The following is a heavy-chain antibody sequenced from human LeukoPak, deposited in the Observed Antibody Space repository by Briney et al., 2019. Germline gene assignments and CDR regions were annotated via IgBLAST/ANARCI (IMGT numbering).Heavy chain of an antibody. CDR2: INHSGST. Sequence: SETLSLTCAVYGGSFSGYYWSWIRQPPGKGLEWIGEINHSGSTNYNPSLKSRVTISVDTSKNQFSPKLSSVTAADTAVYYCARRRGYYYGSGSSRTVNWFDPWGQGTLVTVSS. D-gene: IGHD3-10*01. CDR1: GGSFSGYY. CDR3: ARRRGYYYGSGSSRTVNWFDP. J-gene: IGHJ5*02. V-gene: IGHV4-34*01.